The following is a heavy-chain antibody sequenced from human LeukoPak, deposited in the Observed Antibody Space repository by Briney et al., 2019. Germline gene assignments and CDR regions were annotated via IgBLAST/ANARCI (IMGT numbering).Heavy chain of an antibody. D-gene: IGHD4-23*01. CDR2: IHNSGST. Sequence: SETLSLTCTVSGGSISTYYWSWIRQPPGKGLEWIGYIHNSGSTNYNPSLKSRVTISVDTSDNKFSLKLSSVTAADTAVYYCARQGDYVGNWFDPRGQGTLVTVSP. CDR1: GGSISTYY. J-gene: IGHJ5*02. V-gene: IGHV4-59*08. CDR3: ARQGDYVGNWFDP.